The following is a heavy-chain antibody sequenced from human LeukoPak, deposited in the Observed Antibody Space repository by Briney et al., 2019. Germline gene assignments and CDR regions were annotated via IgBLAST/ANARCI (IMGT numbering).Heavy chain of an antibody. D-gene: IGHD6-19*01. CDR2: ISYDGSNK. V-gene: IGHV3-30*04. J-gene: IGHJ4*02. CDR1: GFTFRGYA. CDR3: ARDPHSSGWYYFDY. Sequence: PGGSLRLSCAASGFTFRGYAMHWVRQAPGKGLEWVAVISYDGSNKYYADSVKGRFTISRDNSKNTLYLQMNSLRVEDTAVYSCARDPHSSGWYYFDYWGQGTLVTVSS.